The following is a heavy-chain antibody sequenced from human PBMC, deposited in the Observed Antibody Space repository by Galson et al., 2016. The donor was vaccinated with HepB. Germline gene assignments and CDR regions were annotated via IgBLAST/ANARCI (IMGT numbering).Heavy chain of an antibody. Sequence: SLRLSCAATGFTFSKAWMSWVRQAPGKGLEWVGRIKSKADGETIDAAAPVKGRFIFSRDDSKNTQYLQMNSLKIEDTAVYYCTTDDYYEGSTYYPGFDSWGQGTRVTVSS. D-gene: IGHD3-22*01. V-gene: IGHV3-15*01. CDR3: TTDDYYEGSTYYPGFDS. CDR1: GFTFSKAW. CDR2: IKSKADGETI. J-gene: IGHJ4*02.